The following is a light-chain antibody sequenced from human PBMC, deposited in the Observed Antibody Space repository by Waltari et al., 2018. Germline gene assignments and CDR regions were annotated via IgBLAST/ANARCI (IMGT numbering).Light chain of an antibody. CDR2: DVT. V-gene: IGLV2-11*01. CDR3: CSYAGIWV. J-gene: IGLJ3*02. Sequence: QSALTQPRSVSGSPGQSVTISCTATGSDVGAFNSVSWYQQHPGKAPKLVIFDVTKRPSGVPDRFSGSKSGTSASLTVSGLQAEDEADYYCCSYAGIWVFGGGTKLTVL. CDR1: GSDVGAFNS.